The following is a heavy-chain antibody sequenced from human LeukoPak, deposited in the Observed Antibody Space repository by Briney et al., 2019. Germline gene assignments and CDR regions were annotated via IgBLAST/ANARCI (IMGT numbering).Heavy chain of an antibody. CDR3: ASTSHPRYYYYYMDV. J-gene: IGHJ6*03. CDR1: GGTFSSYA. CDR2: IIPIFGTA. V-gene: IGHV1-69*05. Sequence: SVKVSCKASGGTFSSYAISWERQAPGQGLEWMGGIIPIFGTANYAQKFQGRVTITTDESTSTAYMELSSLRSEDTAVYYCASTSHPRYYYYYMDVWGKGTTVTVSS.